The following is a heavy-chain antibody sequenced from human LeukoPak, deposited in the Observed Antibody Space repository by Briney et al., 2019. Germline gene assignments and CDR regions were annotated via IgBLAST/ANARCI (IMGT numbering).Heavy chain of an antibody. CDR3: ARVRGP. D-gene: IGHD3-10*01. CDR2: IIPIFGTA. CDR1: GGTFSSYA. Sequence: SVNVSCNASGGTFSSYAISWVRQAPGQGLELMGTIIPIFGTANYAQKFQGRVTITTGESTSTAYMELSSLRSEGRAVYYCARVRGPWGQGTLVTASS. J-gene: IGHJ5*02. V-gene: IGHV1-69*05.